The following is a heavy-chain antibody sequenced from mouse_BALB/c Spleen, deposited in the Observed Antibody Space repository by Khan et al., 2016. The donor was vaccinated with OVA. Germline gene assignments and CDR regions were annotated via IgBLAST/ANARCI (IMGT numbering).Heavy chain of an antibody. CDR1: GYTFSSHT. Sequence: VQLQQSGAELARPGASVKMSCKASGYTFSSHTMHWVKQRPGQGLEWIGYINPRSGYTQYNQKFNDKATLTADISSSTAYMQLSSLTSEDSAVYYCARRTTKYALAYWGQGTSVTVSS. V-gene: IGHV1-4*01. CDR2: INPRSGYT. D-gene: IGHD2-14*01. CDR3: ARRTTKYALAY. J-gene: IGHJ4*01.